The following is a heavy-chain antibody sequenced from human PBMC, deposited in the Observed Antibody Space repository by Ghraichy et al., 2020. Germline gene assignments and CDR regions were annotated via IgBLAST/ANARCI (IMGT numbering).Heavy chain of an antibody. V-gene: IGHV3-11*06. CDR3: VREEVVVPAAVSHYAMDV. Sequence: GGSLRLSCAASGFTFSDHYMSWVRQAPGKGLEWVSYISSSSSYRFYADSVKGRFTISRDNDKNSLYLQMDSLRAEDTAVYYCVREEVVVPAAVSHYAMDVWGQGTTVTVYS. J-gene: IGHJ6*02. CDR2: ISSSSSYR. D-gene: IGHD2-2*01. CDR1: GFTFSDHY.